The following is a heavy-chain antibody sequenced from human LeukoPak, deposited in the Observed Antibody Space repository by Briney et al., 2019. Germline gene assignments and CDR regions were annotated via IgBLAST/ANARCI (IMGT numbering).Heavy chain of an antibody. CDR1: GFTFSSYA. J-gene: IGHJ4*02. CDR3: AKGTLDIVVVPAAPKVYYFDY. V-gene: IGHV3-23*01. CDR2: ISSSGGST. Sequence: HSGGSLRLSCAASGFTFSSYAMSWVRQAPGKGLEWVSAISSSGGSTYYADSVKGRFTISRDNSKNTLYLQMNSLRAEDTAVYYCAKGTLDIVVVPAAPKVYYFDYWGQGTLVTVSS. D-gene: IGHD2-2*01.